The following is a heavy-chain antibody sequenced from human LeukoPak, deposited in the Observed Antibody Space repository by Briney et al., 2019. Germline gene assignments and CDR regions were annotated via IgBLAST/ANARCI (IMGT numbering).Heavy chain of an antibody. CDR2: IYTSGST. Sequence: SETLSLTCTVSGGSISSYYWSWIRQPAGKGLEWIGRIYTSGSTNYNPSLKSRVTISVDTSKNQFSLKLSSVTAADTAVYYCARNRGLLVPAATANWFDPWGQGTLVTVSS. V-gene: IGHV4-4*07. CDR1: GGSISSYY. CDR3: ARNRGLLVPAATANWFDP. D-gene: IGHD2-2*01. J-gene: IGHJ5*02.